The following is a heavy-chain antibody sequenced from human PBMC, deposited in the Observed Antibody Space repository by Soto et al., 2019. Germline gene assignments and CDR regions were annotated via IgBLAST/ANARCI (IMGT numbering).Heavy chain of an antibody. CDR1: GYSFTSYW. D-gene: IGHD6-13*01. CDR2: IYPGDSDT. J-gene: IGHJ6*02. Sequence: GESLKIYCKGSGYSFTSYWIGLVRQMPGKGLEWMGIIYPGDSDTRYSPSFQGQVTISADKSISTAYLQWSSLKASATAMYYCARQQQLEPNYYYYYGMDVWGQGTTVTVSS. V-gene: IGHV5-51*01. CDR3: ARQQQLEPNYYYYYGMDV.